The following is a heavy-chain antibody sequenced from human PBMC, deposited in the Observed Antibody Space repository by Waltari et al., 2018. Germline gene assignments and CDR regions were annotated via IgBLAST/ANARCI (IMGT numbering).Heavy chain of an antibody. CDR1: GGSISSYY. D-gene: IGHD5-18*01. CDR2: IYYRGST. Sequence: QVQLQESGPGLVKPSETLSLTCTVSGGSISSYYWSWIRQPPGKGLEGIGYIYYRGSTNDNPSLKSRVTISVDTSKNQFSLKLSSVTAADTAVYYCASGVLRGYSYGNFDYWGQGTLVTVSS. V-gene: IGHV4-59*01. J-gene: IGHJ4*02. CDR3: ASGVLRGYSYGNFDY.